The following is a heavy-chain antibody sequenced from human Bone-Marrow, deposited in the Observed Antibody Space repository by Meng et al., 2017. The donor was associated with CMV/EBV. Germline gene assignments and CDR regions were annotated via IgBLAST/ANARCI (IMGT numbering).Heavy chain of an antibody. CDR3: ARDKEGLVTNYYDSSGYYRWFDP. Sequence: ASVKVSCKASGYTFTSYHIHWVRQAPGQGLECMGRINPSGGRTSYAHNFQGRVTMTRDTSTSTVYMELSSLRSGDTAVYYCARDKEGLVTNYYDSSGYYRWFDPWGQGTLVTVSS. CDR2: INPSGGRT. V-gene: IGHV1-46*01. J-gene: IGHJ5*02. CDR1: GYTFTSYH. D-gene: IGHD3-22*01.